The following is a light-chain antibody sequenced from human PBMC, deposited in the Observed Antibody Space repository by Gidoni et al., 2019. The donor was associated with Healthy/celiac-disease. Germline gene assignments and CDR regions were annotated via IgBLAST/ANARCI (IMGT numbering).Light chain of an antibody. V-gene: IGKV1-39*01. CDR1: QSISSF. J-gene: IGKJ4*01. CDR3: QQSYSTLT. Sequence: DIQMTPSPSSLSASVGDRVTIPCRASQSISSFLNWYQQKQGKAPKLLIYAASSLQSGVPSRFSGSGSGTDFTLTSSSLQPEDFATYYCQQSYSTLTFGGGTKVEIK. CDR2: AAS.